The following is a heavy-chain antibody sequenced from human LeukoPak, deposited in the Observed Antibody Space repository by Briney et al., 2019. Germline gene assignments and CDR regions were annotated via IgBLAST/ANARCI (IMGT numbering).Heavy chain of an antibody. J-gene: IGHJ5*02. D-gene: IGHD7-27*01. CDR2: IIPIFGTA. CDR3: ARVSMTPTKTKWGDNWFDP. V-gene: IGHV1-69*06. CDR1: GGTFSSYA. Sequence: SVKVSCKASGGTFSSYAISWVRQAPGQGLEWMGGIIPIFGTANYAQKFQGRVTITADKSTSTAYMELSSLRSEDTAVYYCARVSMTPTKTKWGDNWFDPWGQGTLVTVSS.